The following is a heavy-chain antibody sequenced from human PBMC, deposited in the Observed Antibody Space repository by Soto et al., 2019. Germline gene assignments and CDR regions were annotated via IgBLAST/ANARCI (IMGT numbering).Heavy chain of an antibody. D-gene: IGHD3-10*01. CDR1: GFIFSTYV. Sequence: EVQLLESGGGLVQPGGSLRLSCAASGFIFSTYVMTWVRQAPGKGLEWVSSVRVSGGSTYYADAVKGRLTISRDNSKNMLYLQINSLRAEDTAVYYCAKVTGGSGSDFWGQGTLVTVSS. V-gene: IGHV3-23*01. CDR2: VRVSGGST. J-gene: IGHJ4*02. CDR3: AKVTGGSGSDF.